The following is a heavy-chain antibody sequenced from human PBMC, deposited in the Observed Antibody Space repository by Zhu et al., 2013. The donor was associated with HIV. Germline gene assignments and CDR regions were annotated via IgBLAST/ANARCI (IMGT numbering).Heavy chain of an antibody. D-gene: IGHD3-22*01. J-gene: IGHJ4*02. CDR1: GYTFTGYY. CDR2: INPNSGGT. V-gene: IGHV1-2*02. Sequence: QVQLVQSGAEVKKPGASVKVSCKASGYTFTGYYMHWVRQAPGQGLEWMGWINPNSGGTNYAQKFQGRVTMTRDTSISTAYMELSRLRSDDTAVYYCARWQTXYMIVVVSVGDYWGQGTLVTVSS. CDR3: ARWQTXYMIVVVSVGDY.